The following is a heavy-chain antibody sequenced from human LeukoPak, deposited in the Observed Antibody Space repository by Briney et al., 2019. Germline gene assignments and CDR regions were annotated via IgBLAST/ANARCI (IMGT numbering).Heavy chain of an antibody. D-gene: IGHD3-16*01. CDR3: ARDGAGGEIDY. CDR1: GFTFSSYG. CDR2: IWYDGSNK. V-gene: IGHV3-33*01. Sequence: PGGPLRLSCAASGFTFSSYGMHWVRQAPGKGLEWVAVIWYDGSNKYYADSVKGRFTISRDNSKNTLYLQMNSLRAEDTAVYYCARDGAGGEIDYWGQGTLVTVSS. J-gene: IGHJ4*02.